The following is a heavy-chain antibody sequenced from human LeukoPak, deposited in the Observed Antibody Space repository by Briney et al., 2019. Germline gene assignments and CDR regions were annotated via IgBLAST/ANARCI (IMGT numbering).Heavy chain of an antibody. CDR1: GFTFTDYW. CDR2: IKQDGSKK. Sequence: GGSLRLSCTTSGFTFTDYWMTWVRQAPGKGLEWVANIKQDGSKKFYVDSVKGRFTISRDNAKNSLYLQMNSLRAEDTGVYFCARGPTLTFWGQGTLVTASP. J-gene: IGHJ4*02. V-gene: IGHV3-7*01. CDR3: ARGPTLTF.